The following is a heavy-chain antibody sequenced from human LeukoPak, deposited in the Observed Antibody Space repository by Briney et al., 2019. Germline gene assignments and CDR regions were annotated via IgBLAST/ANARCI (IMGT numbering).Heavy chain of an antibody. CDR1: GGSFSGYY. CDR3: ATLEIGDYYFDY. Sequence: PSETLSLTCAVYGGSFSGYYWGWVRQPPGKRLEWIGSISYSGSIHYNPSLKSRVTISVDTSKNHFSLRLSSVTAADTAVYYCATLEIGDYYFDYWGQGTLVTVSS. CDR2: ISYSGSI. D-gene: IGHD3-16*01. J-gene: IGHJ4*02. V-gene: IGHV4-34*01.